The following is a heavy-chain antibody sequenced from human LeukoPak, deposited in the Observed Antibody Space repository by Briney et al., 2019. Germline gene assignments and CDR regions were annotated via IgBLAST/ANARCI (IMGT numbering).Heavy chain of an antibody. CDR1: GFTFSSYG. J-gene: IGHJ6*03. CDR3: ARRKYYYYYYMDV. V-gene: IGHV3-7*01. CDR2: IKQDGSEK. Sequence: GGSLRLSCAASGFTFSSYGMHWVRQAPGKGLEWVANIKQDGSEKYYVDSVKGRFTISRDNAKNSLYLQMNSLRAEDTAVYYCARRKYYYYYYMDVWGKGTTVTVSS.